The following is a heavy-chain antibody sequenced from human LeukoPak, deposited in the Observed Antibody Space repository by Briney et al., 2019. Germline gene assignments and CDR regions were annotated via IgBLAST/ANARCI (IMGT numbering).Heavy chain of an antibody. Sequence: GASVKVSCKASGGTFSSYAISWVRQAPGQGLEWMGGIIPIFGTANYAQKFQGRVTITTDESTSTAYMELSSLRSEDTAVYYCARVPYNSSSGPYYYYMDVWGKGTTVTVSS. D-gene: IGHD6-6*01. CDR3: ARVPYNSSSGPYYYYMDV. J-gene: IGHJ6*03. V-gene: IGHV1-69*05. CDR1: GGTFSSYA. CDR2: IIPIFGTA.